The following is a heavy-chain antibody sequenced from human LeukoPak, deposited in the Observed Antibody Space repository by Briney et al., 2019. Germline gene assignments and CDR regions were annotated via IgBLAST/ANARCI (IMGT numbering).Heavy chain of an antibody. Sequence: SVKVSCKASGYTFTGYYMHWVRQAPGQGLEWMGWINPNSGGTNYAQKFQGRVSMTRDTSISTAYMELSRLRSDDTAVYCCARAKWWLGPCWGQGTLVTVYS. CDR2: INPNSGGT. D-gene: IGHD2-15*01. J-gene: IGHJ4*02. CDR1: GYTFTGYY. V-gene: IGHV1-2*02. CDR3: ARAKWWLGPC.